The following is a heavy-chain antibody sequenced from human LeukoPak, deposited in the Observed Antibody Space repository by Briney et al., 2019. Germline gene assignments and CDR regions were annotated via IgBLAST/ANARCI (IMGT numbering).Heavy chain of an antibody. D-gene: IGHD2-21*01. Sequence: PGGSLRLSCAASGFTFSTYGMHWVRQAPDKGLEWVAFIRFDGSNEYYAGSVKGRFTISRDNSKNTLYLQMNSVRGEDTAVYYCCGDFDYWGQGTLVTVSS. J-gene: IGHJ4*02. CDR3: CGDFDY. V-gene: IGHV3-30*02. CDR1: GFTFSTYG. CDR2: IRFDGSNE.